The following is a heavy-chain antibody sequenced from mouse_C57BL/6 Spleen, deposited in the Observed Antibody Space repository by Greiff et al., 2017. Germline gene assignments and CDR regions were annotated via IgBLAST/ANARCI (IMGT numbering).Heavy chain of an antibody. D-gene: IGHD1-1*01. J-gene: IGHJ3*01. CDR2: IDPENGDT. CDR1: GFNIKDDY. CDR3: TRGYYGSRAY. V-gene: IGHV14-4*01. Sequence: VQLQQSGAELVRPGASVKLSCTASGFNIKDDYMHWVKQRPDQGLEWIGWIDPENGDTEYASKFQGKATITADTSSNSAYLQLSSLTSEDTAVYYCTRGYYGSRAYWGQGTLVTVSA.